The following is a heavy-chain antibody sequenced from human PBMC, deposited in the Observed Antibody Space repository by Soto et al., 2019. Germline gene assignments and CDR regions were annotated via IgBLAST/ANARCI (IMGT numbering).Heavy chain of an antibody. Sequence: ASVKVSCKASGYTFTSYDINWVRQATGQGLEWMGWMNPNSGNTGYAQKFQGRVTMTRNTSISTAYMELSSLRSEDTAVYYCARDLEWFPNWFDPWGQGTLVTVSS. CDR1: GYTFTSYD. CDR3: ARDLEWFPNWFDP. D-gene: IGHD3-3*01. CDR2: MNPNSGNT. J-gene: IGHJ5*02. V-gene: IGHV1-8*01.